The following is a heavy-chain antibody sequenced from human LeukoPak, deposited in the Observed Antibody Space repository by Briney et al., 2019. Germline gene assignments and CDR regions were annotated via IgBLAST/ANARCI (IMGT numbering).Heavy chain of an antibody. CDR3: ARMYSSSWYFHYYYYMDV. J-gene: IGHJ6*03. D-gene: IGHD6-13*01. CDR1: GFTFSSYW. V-gene: IGHV3-74*01. CDR2: INSDGSST. Sequence: GGSLRLSCAASGFTFSSYWMHWVRQAPGKGLVWVSRINSDGSSTSYADSVKGRFTISRDNAKNTLYLQMNSLRAEDTAVYYCARMYSSSWYFHYYYYMDVWGKGTTVTISS.